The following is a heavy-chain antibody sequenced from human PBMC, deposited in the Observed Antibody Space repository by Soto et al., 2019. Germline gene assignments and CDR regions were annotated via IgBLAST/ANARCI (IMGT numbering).Heavy chain of an antibody. J-gene: IGHJ4*02. CDR2: ITRNGGST. V-gene: IGHV3-23*01. Sequence: EVQLLESGGGXXXXGGXXXLSCAASGFXXXXXAMSXDRQALGKGLEWVSSITRNGGSTYYADSVKGRFTISRDNSKATLHLQMNSLRVEDTAVYFCVKDYRTTSPAWGQGTLVTVSS. D-gene: IGHD3-16*02. CDR3: VKDYRTTSPA. CDR1: GFXXXXXA.